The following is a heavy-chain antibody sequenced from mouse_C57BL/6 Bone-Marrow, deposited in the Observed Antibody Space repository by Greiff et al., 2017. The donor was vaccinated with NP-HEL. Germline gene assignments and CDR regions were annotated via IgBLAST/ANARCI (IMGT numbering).Heavy chain of an antibody. J-gene: IGHJ4*01. V-gene: IGHV6-3*01. CDR1: GFTFSNYW. CDR3: TAGLRQDYYAMDY. CDR2: IRLKSDNYAP. D-gene: IGHD2-4*01. Sequence: EVKLEESGGGLVQPGGSMKLSCVASGFTFSNYWMNWVRQSPEKGLEWVAQIRLKSDNYAPSSAESVKGRFTISRDDSKSSVYLQMNNLRAEDTGIYYCTAGLRQDYYAMDYWGQGTSVTVSS.